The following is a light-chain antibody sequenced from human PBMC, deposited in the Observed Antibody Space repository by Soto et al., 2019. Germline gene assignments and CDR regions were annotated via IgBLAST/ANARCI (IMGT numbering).Light chain of an antibody. CDR2: AAF. CDR3: QQSYTLSPLT. CDR1: QSISNY. Sequence: DIQMTQSPSSLSASVGDRVIITCRTSQSISNYLNWYQHKPGKAPKVLISAAFNLQSGVPSRFSGSGSGTVFTLTISSLQPEDFATYFCQQSYTLSPLTFGGGTKVEIK. J-gene: IGKJ4*01. V-gene: IGKV1-39*01.